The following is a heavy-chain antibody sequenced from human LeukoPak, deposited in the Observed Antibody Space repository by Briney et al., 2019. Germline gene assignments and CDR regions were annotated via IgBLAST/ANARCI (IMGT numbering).Heavy chain of an antibody. Sequence: GGSLRLSCAASGFTFSSYAMSWVRQAPGKGLEWVSAISGSGGSTYYADSVKGRFTISRDNSRNTLYLQMDSLGAEDTAVYYCAKCVAAAAVNWFDPWGRGTLVTVSS. CDR2: ISGSGGST. V-gene: IGHV3-23*01. J-gene: IGHJ5*02. CDR3: AKCVAAAAVNWFDP. D-gene: IGHD6-13*01. CDR1: GFTFSSYA.